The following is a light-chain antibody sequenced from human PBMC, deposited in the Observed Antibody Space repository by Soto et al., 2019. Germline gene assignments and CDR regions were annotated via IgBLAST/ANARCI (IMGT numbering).Light chain of an antibody. CDR1: SSDVGGYNY. Sequence: QSALTQPASVSGSPGQSITISCTGTSSDVGGYNYVSWYQQFPGKAPKLIIFEVTSRPSGVSHRFSGSKSGNTASLTISGLQAEDEADYYCSSYTTSNTWVFGGRTKVTVL. J-gene: IGLJ3*02. CDR3: SSYTTSNTWV. V-gene: IGLV2-14*01. CDR2: EVT.